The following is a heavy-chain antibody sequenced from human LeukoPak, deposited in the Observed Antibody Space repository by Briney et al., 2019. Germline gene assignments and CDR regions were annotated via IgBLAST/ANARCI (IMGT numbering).Heavy chain of an antibody. J-gene: IGHJ6*02. CDR2: ISSSGSTI. D-gene: IGHD1-1*01. V-gene: IGHV3-48*03. CDR1: GFRDFTFSSYE. Sequence: PGGSLILSCAVSGFRDFTFSSYEMNWVRQAPGKGLEWVSYISSSGSTIYYADSVKGRFTISRDNAKNSLYVQMNSLRAEDTAVYYCARGASNWNFDYYGMDVWGQGTTVAVSS. CDR3: ARGASNWNFDYYGMDV.